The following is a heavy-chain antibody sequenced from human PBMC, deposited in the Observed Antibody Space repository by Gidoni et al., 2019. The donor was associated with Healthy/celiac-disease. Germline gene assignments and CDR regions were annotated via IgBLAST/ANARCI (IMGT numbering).Heavy chain of an antibody. D-gene: IGHD6-19*01. Sequence: QVQLQQSGPGLVKPSQTLSLTCSISADNVSSNSAAWNWIRQSPSRGLEWLGRTYYRSKCYNDYAVSVKSRITINPDTSKNQFSLQLNSGTPEDTAVYYCARDRSSSCWSIDYWGQGTLVTVSS. CDR3: ARDRSSSCWSIDY. V-gene: IGHV6-1*01. CDR2: TYYRSKCYN. J-gene: IGHJ4*02. CDR1: ADNVSSNSAA.